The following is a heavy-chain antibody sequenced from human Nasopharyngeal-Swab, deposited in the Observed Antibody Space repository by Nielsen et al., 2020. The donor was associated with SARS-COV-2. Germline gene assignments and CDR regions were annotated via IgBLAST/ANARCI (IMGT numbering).Heavy chain of an antibody. CDR2: MNPNSGNT. CDR1: GYNFTTYD. D-gene: IGHD4-17*01. Sequence: ASVTVSCKASGYNFTTYDFNWVRQATGQGLEWMGWMNPNSGNTGYAQKFQGRVTMTRNTSISTADMALSSLRSEDTAVYYCARDYGDNWFDPWGQGTLVTVSS. CDR3: ARDYGDNWFDP. J-gene: IGHJ5*02. V-gene: IGHV1-8*01.